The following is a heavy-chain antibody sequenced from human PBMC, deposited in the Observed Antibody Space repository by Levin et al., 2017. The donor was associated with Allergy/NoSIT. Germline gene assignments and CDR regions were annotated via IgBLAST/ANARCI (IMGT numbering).Heavy chain of an antibody. D-gene: IGHD6-19*01. Sequence: ETLSLTCAASGFTFSNHAMSWVRQAPGKGLEWVSAITGSGDRTYYADPAKGRFTISRDNSNNTLYLQMISLRAEDTAVYYCARRMAGTYGNFDNWGQGTLLTVSS. V-gene: IGHV3-23*01. CDR3: ARRMAGTYGNFDN. J-gene: IGHJ4*02. CDR1: GFTFSNHA. CDR2: ITGSGDRT.